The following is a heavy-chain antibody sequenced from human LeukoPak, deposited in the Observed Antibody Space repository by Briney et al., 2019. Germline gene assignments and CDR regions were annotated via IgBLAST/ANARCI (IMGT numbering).Heavy chain of an antibody. CDR1: GFTFSSYW. J-gene: IGHJ4*02. Sequence: GGSLRLSCAASGFTFSSYWMHWVRQAPGKGLVWVSRINTDGSSTSYADSVKGRFTISRDNAKNTLYLQMNSLGAEDTAVYYCAKGGDYSNYFWGQGTLVTVSS. CDR2: INTDGSST. CDR3: AKGGDYSNYF. D-gene: IGHD4-11*01. V-gene: IGHV3-74*01.